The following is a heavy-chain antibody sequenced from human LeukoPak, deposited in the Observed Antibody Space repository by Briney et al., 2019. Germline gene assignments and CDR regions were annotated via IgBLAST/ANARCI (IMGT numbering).Heavy chain of an antibody. CDR3: ARVKATRYSSGWLHKLNPLGDSERYYYYYGMDV. D-gene: IGHD6-19*01. V-gene: IGHV3-23*01. CDR1: GFTFSSYA. Sequence: GGSLRLSCAASGFTFSSYAMSWVRQAPGKGLEWVSAISGSGGSTYYADSVKGRFTISRDNSKNTLYLQMNSLRSEDTAVYYCARVKATRYSSGWLHKLNPLGDSERYYYYYGMDVWGQGTTVTVSS. J-gene: IGHJ6*02. CDR2: ISGSGGST.